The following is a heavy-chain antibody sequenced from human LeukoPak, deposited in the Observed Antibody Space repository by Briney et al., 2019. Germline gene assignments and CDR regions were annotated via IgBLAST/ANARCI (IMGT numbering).Heavy chain of an antibody. V-gene: IGHV1-69*13. Sequence: EASVKVSCKASGGTFSSYAISWVRQAPGQGLEWMGGIIPIFGTANYAQKFQGRVTITADESTSTAYMELSSLRSEDTAVYYCARDLGYYDSSGYYQTVYYGMDVWGQGTTVTVSS. J-gene: IGHJ6*02. CDR1: GGTFSSYA. D-gene: IGHD3-22*01. CDR2: IIPIFGTA. CDR3: ARDLGYYDSSGYYQTVYYGMDV.